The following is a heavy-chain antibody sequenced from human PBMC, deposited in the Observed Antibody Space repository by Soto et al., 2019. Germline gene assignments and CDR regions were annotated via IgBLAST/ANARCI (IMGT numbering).Heavy chain of an antibody. D-gene: IGHD2-15*01. Sequence: EVQVVESGGGLVQPGGSLRLSCAASGFTFSIYWMTWVRQAPGKGLEWVANIKEDGSEKYYVDSVKGRFTISRDNAKNLLYLQMNSLGVEDTAVYYCATEYHGGPDAWGQGTLVTVSS. V-gene: IGHV3-7*01. J-gene: IGHJ5*02. CDR1: GFTFSIYW. CDR2: IKEDGSEK. CDR3: ATEYHGGPDA.